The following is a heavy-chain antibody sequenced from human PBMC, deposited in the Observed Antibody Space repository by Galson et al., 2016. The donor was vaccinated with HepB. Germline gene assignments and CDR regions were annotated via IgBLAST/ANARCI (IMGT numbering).Heavy chain of an antibody. CDR1: GGSISSSVYH. J-gene: IGHJ4*02. Sequence: SETLSLTCTVSGGSISSSVYHWAWIRQPPGKGPERIVTIHHTGTNYYNPSLKSRVTVSLDTSKSQFSLMLRSVTAADTAMYYCARHSRALNNWYYFDYWGLGTLVTVSS. CDR2: IHHTGTN. D-gene: IGHD1-1*01. V-gene: IGHV4-39*01. CDR3: ARHSRALNNWYYFDY.